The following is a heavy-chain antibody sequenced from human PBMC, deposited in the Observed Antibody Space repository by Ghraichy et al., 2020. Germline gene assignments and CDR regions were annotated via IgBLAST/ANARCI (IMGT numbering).Heavy chain of an antibody. Sequence: LSLTCAASGVTFNRYDMHWVRQATGKALECVSAIGTAGDTQYADAVKGRINNSREDAKNTLYLQMNSLRTGDTAVYYCARYGQSYFNGLDVWGQGTTVTVSS. V-gene: IGHV3-13*01. CDR1: GVTFNRYD. CDR3: ARYGQSYFNGLDV. CDR2: IGTAGDT. J-gene: IGHJ6*02. D-gene: IGHD4-17*01.